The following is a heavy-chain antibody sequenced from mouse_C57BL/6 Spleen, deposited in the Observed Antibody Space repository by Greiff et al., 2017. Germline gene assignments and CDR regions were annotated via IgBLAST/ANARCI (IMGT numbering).Heavy chain of an antibody. Sequence: QVQLQQPGAELVRPGSSVKLSCKASGYTFTSYWMDWVKQRPGQGLEWIGNIYPSDSETHYNQKFKDKATLTVDKSSSTAYMQLSSLTSEDSAVYYCARWSLRRVGEAYWGQGTLVTVSA. J-gene: IGHJ3*01. CDR3: ARWSLRRVGEAY. D-gene: IGHD2-1*01. V-gene: IGHV1-61*01. CDR1: GYTFTSYW. CDR2: IYPSDSET.